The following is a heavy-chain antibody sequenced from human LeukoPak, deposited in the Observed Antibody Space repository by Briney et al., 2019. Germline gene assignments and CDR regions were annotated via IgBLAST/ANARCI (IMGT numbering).Heavy chain of an antibody. CDR2: VSYTGRT. CDR1: GYSISSGYY. Sequence: SETLSLTCAVSGYSISSGYYWSWIRQPPGKRLEWIGYVSYTGRTKYNPSLQSRVTISIDTSKSQFSLKLTSVTSADTAVYSCARLLDNDISGDPDTFDVWGQGTTVIVSS. CDR3: ARLLDNDISGDPDTFDV. V-gene: IGHV4-61*01. J-gene: IGHJ3*01. D-gene: IGHD3-22*01.